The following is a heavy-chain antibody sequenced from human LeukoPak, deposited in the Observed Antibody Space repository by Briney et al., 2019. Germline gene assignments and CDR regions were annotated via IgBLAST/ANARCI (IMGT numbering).Heavy chain of an antibody. V-gene: IGHV3-66*01. J-gene: IGHJ6*02. D-gene: IGHD1-7*01. Sequence: GGSLRLSCAASGFTVSSNYMSWVRQAPGKGLEWVSVIYSGGSTYYADSVKGRFTISRDNAKNSLYLQMNSLRAEDTAVYYCARGTTPYYYYYGMDVWGQGTTVTVSS. CDR1: GFTVSSNY. CDR2: IYSGGST. CDR3: ARGTTPYYYYYGMDV.